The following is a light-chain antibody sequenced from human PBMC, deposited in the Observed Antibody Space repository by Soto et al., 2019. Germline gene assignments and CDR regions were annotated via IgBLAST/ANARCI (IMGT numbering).Light chain of an antibody. CDR3: QQYNEWPLT. V-gene: IGKV3-15*01. Sequence: EIVMTQSPATLSVSPGERAILSCRASQSVSNNLAWYQQKPGQAPSLLIYHASTMASGIPARFSGSGSGTEFTLTISSLQSEDFAVYYCQQYNEWPLTFGGGTKVEIK. J-gene: IGKJ4*01. CDR1: QSVSNN. CDR2: HAS.